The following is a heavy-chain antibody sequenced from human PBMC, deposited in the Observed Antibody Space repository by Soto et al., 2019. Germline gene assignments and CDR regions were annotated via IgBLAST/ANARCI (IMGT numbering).Heavy chain of an antibody. D-gene: IGHD3-22*01. CDR1: GGSISSGGYY. V-gene: IGHV4-31*03. CDR3: ARDIADDSSGYYDC. J-gene: IGHJ4*02. CDR2: IYYSGST. Sequence: SETLSLTCTASGGSISSGGYYWSWIRQHPGKGLEWIGYIYYSGSTYYNPSLKSRVTISVDTSKNQFSLKLSSVTAADTAVYYCARDIADDSSGYYDCWGQGTLVTVSS.